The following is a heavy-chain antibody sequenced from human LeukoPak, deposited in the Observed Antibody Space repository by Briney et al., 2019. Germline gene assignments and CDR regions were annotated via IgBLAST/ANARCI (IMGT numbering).Heavy chain of an antibody. CDR2: INWNGGST. J-gene: IGHJ6*03. V-gene: IGHV3-20*04. D-gene: IGHD4-11*01. CDR3: ARDTVTTGPTDYYYYYMDV. Sequence: GGSLRLSCAASGFTFDDYGMSWVRQAPGKGLEWVSGINWNGGSTGYADSMKGRFTISRDNAKNSLYLQMNSLRAEDTAVYYCARDTVTTGPTDYYYYYMDVWGKGTTVTVSS. CDR1: GFTFDDYG.